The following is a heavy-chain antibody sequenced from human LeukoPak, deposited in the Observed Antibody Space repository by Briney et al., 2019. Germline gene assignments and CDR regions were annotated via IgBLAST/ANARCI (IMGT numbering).Heavy chain of an antibody. CDR2: ISSNGGST. J-gene: IGHJ4*02. V-gene: IGHV3-64*01. Sequence: GGSLRLSCAASGFTFSSYAMHWVRQAPGKGLEYVSAISSNGGSTYYANSVKGRFTISRDNSKNTLYLQMGSLRAEDIAVYYCARSGLYSRGWYVGYYFDYWGQGTLVTVSS. CDR1: GFTFSSYA. D-gene: IGHD6-19*01. CDR3: ARSGLYSRGWYVGYYFDY.